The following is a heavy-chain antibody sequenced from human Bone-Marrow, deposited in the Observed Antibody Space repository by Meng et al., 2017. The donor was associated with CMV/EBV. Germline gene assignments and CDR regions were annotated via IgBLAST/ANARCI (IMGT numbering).Heavy chain of an antibody. CDR2: MNPNSGNT. CDR1: GYTFTSYD. J-gene: IGHJ3*02. V-gene: IGHV1-8*01. D-gene: IGHD3-10*01. CDR3: ARVHATTWWFGNHDAFDI. Sequence: ASVKVSCKASGYTFTSYDINWVRQATGQGLEWMGWMNPNSGNTGYAQKFQGRVTMTRNTSISTAYMELSSLRSEDTAVYYCARVHATTWWFGNHDAFDIWGQGKMVTGSS.